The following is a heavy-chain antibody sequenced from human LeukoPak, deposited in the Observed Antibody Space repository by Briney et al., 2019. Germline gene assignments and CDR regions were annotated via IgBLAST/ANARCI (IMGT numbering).Heavy chain of an antibody. D-gene: IGHD6-13*01. CDR1: GFTFSSYG. V-gene: IGHV3-30*18. CDR2: ISYDGSNK. Sequence: PGRSLRLSCASSGFTFSSYGMHWVRQAPGKGLEWVAVISYDGSNKCYADSVKGRFTISRDNSKNTLYLQMNSLRAEDTAVYYCAKDYIPYSSSWYSTDYWGQGTLVTVSS. J-gene: IGHJ4*02. CDR3: AKDYIPYSSSWYSTDY.